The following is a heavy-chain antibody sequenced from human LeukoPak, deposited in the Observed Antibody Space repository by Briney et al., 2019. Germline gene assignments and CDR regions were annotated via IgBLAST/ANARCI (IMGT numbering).Heavy chain of an antibody. J-gene: IGHJ6*03. CDR2: IYHSGST. D-gene: IGHD2-2*01. CDR1: GGSISSGGYY. CDR3: ARAPGPLDIVVVPAAPRGYYYYYMDV. V-gene: IGHV4-30-2*01. Sequence: SETLSLTCTVSGGSISSGGYYWSWIRQPPGKGLEWIGYIYHSGSTYYNPSLKSRVTISVDRSKNQFSLKLSSVTAADTAVYYCARAPGPLDIVVVPAAPRGYYYYYMDVWGKGTTVTVSS.